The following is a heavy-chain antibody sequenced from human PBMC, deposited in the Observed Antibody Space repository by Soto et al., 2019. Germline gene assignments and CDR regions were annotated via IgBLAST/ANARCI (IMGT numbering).Heavy chain of an antibody. J-gene: IGHJ4*02. V-gene: IGHV4-39*02. D-gene: IGHD3-16*01. Sequence: SETLSLTCTVSCGSISSSSYYWGWFRQPPGKGLEWIGKIYSSGSSYYSTSLESRVTISVDSSKNQFSLKLNSVTAADTATYFCARGSWGYWDSWGQGSLVSGS. CDR1: CGSISSSSYY. CDR3: ARGSWGYWDS. CDR2: IYSSGSS.